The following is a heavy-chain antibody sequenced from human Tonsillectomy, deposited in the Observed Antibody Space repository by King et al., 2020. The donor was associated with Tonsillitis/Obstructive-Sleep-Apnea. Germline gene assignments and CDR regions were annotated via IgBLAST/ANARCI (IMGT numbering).Heavy chain of an antibody. Sequence: VQLVESGGGVVQPGRSLRLSCAASGFTFSSYGMHWVRQAPGKGLEWVAVIWYDGSNKDFADSLKGRFTISRDNSKNTLYLQMNSLGAEETAVYYCASETCSSSSLLLDYWGQGTLVTVSP. CDR3: ASETCSSSSLLLDY. CDR2: IWYDGSNK. J-gene: IGHJ4*02. D-gene: IGHD6-6*01. CDR1: GFTFSSYG. V-gene: IGHV3-33*01.